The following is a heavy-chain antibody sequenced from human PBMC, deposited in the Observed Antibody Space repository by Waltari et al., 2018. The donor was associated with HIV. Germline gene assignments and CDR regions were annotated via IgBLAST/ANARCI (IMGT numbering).Heavy chain of an antibody. CDR3: ARVGYSSSSMGSYYGMDV. J-gene: IGHJ6*02. V-gene: IGHV5-51*01. CDR1: GYSFTSYW. CDR2: IHPGDSDT. D-gene: IGHD6-13*01. Sequence: EVQLVQSGAEVKKPGESLKISCKGSGYSFTSYWIGWVRQMPGKGLEGMGSIHPGDSDTRYSPSFQGQVTISADKSISTAYLQWSSLKASDTAMYYCARVGYSSSSMGSYYGMDVWGQWTTVTVSS.